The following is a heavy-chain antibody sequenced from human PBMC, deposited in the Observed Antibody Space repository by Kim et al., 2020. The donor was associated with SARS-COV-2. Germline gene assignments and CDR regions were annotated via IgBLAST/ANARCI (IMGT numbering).Heavy chain of an antibody. J-gene: IGHJ3*02. V-gene: IGHV1-18*01. CDR2: ISAYNGNT. CDR1: GYTFTSYG. CDR3: ARDSVGATRLGAFDI. Sequence: ASVKVSCKASGYTFTSYGISWVRQAPGQGLEWMGWISAYNGNTNYVQKLQGRVTMTTDTSTSTAYMELRSLRSDDTAVYYCARDSVGATRLGAFDIWGQGTMVTVSS. D-gene: IGHD1-26*01.